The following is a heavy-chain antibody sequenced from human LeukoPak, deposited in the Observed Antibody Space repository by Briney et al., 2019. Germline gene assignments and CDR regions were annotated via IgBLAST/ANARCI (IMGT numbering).Heavy chain of an antibody. Sequence: SETLSLTCAVYGGSFSGYYWSWIRQPPGKGLEWIGEINHSGSTNYNPSLKSRVTISVDTSRNQFSLKLSSVTAADTAVYYCARVLAAAGNNWFDPWGQGTLVTVSS. CDR3: ARVLAAAGNNWFDP. J-gene: IGHJ5*02. D-gene: IGHD6-13*01. CDR1: GGSFSGYY. CDR2: INHSGST. V-gene: IGHV4-34*01.